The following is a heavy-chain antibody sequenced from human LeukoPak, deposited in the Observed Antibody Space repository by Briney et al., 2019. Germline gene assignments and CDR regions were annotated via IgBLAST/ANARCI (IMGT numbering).Heavy chain of an antibody. D-gene: IGHD3-3*01. CDR1: GFTFSSYA. J-gene: IGHJ6*03. Sequence: PGGSLRLSCAASGFTFSSYAMSWVRQAPGKGLEWVSAISGSGGSTYYADSVKGRFTISRDNAKNSLYLQMNSLRAEDTAVYYCARGRFLEWLSNLYYYYYMDVWGKGTTVTVSS. CDR3: ARGRFLEWLSNLYYYYYMDV. V-gene: IGHV3-23*01. CDR2: ISGSGGST.